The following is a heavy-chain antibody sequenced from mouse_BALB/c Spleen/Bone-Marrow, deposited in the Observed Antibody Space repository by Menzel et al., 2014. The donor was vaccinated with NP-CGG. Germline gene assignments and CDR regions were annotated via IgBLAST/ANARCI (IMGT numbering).Heavy chain of an antibody. V-gene: IGHV5-6*01. CDR2: ISSGGGYT. D-gene: IGHD4-1*01. Sequence: EVQRVESGGDLVKPGGSLKLSCAASGFTFSTYGMSWVRQTPDKRLEWVATISSGGGYTYYPDSVKGRFTTSRDNANNTLYLQMSNLKSEDTAMYYCTRQRNWDHYAMDYWGQGTSVTVSS. CDR1: GFTFSTYG. J-gene: IGHJ4*01. CDR3: TRQRNWDHYAMDY.